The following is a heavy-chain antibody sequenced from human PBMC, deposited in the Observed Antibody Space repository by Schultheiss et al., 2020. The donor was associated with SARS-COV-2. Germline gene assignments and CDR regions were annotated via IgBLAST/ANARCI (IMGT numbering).Heavy chain of an antibody. J-gene: IGHJ4*02. D-gene: IGHD6-6*01. Sequence: SETLSLTCSVSGYSINSGYHGGWIRQSPAKGLEWLGSFYPSGSTKYNPSLESRVTISVDTSKNQFSLNLRSVTAADTAIYYCARASIAARRGLDYWGQGTLVTVSS. CDR2: FYPSGST. CDR3: ARASIAARRGLDY. CDR1: GYSINSGYH. V-gene: IGHV4-38-2*02.